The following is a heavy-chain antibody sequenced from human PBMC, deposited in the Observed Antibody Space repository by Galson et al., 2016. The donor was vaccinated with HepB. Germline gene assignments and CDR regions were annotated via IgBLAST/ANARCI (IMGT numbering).Heavy chain of an antibody. Sequence: CAISGDSVSSNSAAWNWIRQSPSRGLEWLGRTYYRSKWYNDYASSVKSRIIINPDNSKNQVSLQLSSVTPEDTAVYYCARGDYSTYYYYYGMDVWGQGTTVNVSS. CDR1: GDSVSSNSAA. D-gene: IGHD4-11*01. J-gene: IGHJ6*02. CDR2: TYYRSKWYN. CDR3: ARGDYSTYYYYYGMDV. V-gene: IGHV6-1*01.